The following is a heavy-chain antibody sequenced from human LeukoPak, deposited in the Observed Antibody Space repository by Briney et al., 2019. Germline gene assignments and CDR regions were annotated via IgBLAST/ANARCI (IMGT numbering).Heavy chain of an antibody. J-gene: IGHJ4*02. V-gene: IGHV3-53*01. CDR3: APGRGAKGY. CDR2: IYIGGSI. CDR1: GFTASSNY. Sequence: AGSMRLSCAASGFTASSNYMSWVRQAPGKGLEWVSVIYIGGSIYYADPVKGRFTISRDNSKNTLYLQMNSLRAEDTAVYYCAPGRGAKGYWGQGTLVSVSS. D-gene: IGHD1-26*01.